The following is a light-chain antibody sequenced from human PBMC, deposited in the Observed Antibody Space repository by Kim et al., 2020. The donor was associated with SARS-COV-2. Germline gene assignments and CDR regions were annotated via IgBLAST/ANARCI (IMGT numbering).Light chain of an antibody. V-gene: IGKV3-20*01. J-gene: IGKJ1*01. CDR3: QQYDSSRT. CDR1: QSVSSNY. CDR2: GVF. Sequence: EIVLTQSPGTLSLSPGERATLSCRASQSVSSNYLAWYQLKPGQAPRLLMYGVFSRATGIPDRFSGSGSGTDFTLTISRLEPEDFAVYYCQQYDSSRTFGQGTKVDIK.